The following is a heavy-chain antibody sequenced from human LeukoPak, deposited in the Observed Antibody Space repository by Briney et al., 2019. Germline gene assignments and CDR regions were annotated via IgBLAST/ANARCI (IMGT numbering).Heavy chain of an antibody. V-gene: IGHV3-23*01. J-gene: IGHJ4*02. CDR3: AKGERYCIDGVCYRDY. D-gene: IGHD2-8*01. CDR1: GFTFSNYA. Sequence: AGGSLRLSCAASGFTFSNYAMNWVRQAPGRGLVWVSDISGSGGNTYYADSVKGRFTISRDNSKNTLYLQMNSLRAEDTAVYYCAKGERYCIDGVCYRDYWGQGTLVTVSS. CDR2: ISGSGGNT.